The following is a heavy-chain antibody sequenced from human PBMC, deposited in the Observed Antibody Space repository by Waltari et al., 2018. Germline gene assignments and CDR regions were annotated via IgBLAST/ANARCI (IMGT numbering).Heavy chain of an antibody. J-gene: IGHJ4*02. CDR3: AKDHGFSGNDYPTYLDY. CDR2: ISGNTGRT. V-gene: IGHV3-23*04. CDR1: GFTFNSYA. D-gene: IGHD5-12*01. Sequence: QLVESGGGLVQPGGSLRLSCAASGFTFNSYAMTWVRQAPGKWLYGVSGISGNTGRTYYADSVKGRFTISRDNSKHTLYLQMNSLRAEDTAVYYCAKDHGFSGNDYPTYLDYWGQGTSVTVSS.